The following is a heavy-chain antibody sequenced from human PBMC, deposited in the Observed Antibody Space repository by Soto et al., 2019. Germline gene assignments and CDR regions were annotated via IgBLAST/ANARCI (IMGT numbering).Heavy chain of an antibody. CDR3: GKVLVGATGHTDSDS. Sequence: PSETLSLTCTVSGGSIYRSGYYWGCIRQPPGRGLEWIGNIDYNGVTYSNPSLKSRVTISRDTSKNQFSLKLTSVTAADTALYYCGKVLVGATGHTDSDSWGPGTLVTLSS. D-gene: IGHD2-15*01. J-gene: IGHJ4*02. V-gene: IGHV4-39*01. CDR2: IDYNGVT. CDR1: GGSIYRSGYY.